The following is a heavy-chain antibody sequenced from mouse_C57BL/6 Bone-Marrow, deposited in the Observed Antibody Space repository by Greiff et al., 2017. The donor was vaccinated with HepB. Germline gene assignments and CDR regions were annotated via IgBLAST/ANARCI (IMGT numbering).Heavy chain of an antibody. CDR2: IDPENGDT. CDR1: GFNIKDDY. J-gene: IGHJ4*01. Sequence: DVQLQESGAELVRPGASVKLSCTASGFNIKDDYMHWVKQRPEQGLEWIGWIDPENGDTEYASKFQGKATITAATSSNTAYLQLSSLTSEDTAVYYCTTDAMDYWGQGTSVTVSS. V-gene: IGHV14-4*01. CDR3: TTDAMDY.